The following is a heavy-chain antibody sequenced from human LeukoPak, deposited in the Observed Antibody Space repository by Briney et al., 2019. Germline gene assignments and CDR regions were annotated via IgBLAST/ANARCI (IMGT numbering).Heavy chain of an antibody. Sequence: QPGGSLRLSCAASGFTFRSYGMHWVRQAPGKGLEWVIFIRYDGSNKYYADSVKGRFTISRDNSKNTLYLQMDSLRAEDTAVYYCAKDRAQSYYDKSGYYLDALDVWGQGTMVAVSS. CDR2: IRYDGSNK. CDR1: GFTFRSYG. D-gene: IGHD3-22*01. V-gene: IGHV3-30*02. CDR3: AKDRAQSYYDKSGYYLDALDV. J-gene: IGHJ3*01.